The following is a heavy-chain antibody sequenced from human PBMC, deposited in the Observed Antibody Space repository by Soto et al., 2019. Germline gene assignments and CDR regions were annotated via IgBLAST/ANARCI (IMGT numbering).Heavy chain of an antibody. CDR1: GFLFSRFG. D-gene: IGHD4-17*01. CDR2: IVTDGGRK. Sequence: QVQLVESGGGVVQPGTSLRLSCAASGFLFSRFGMHWVRQAPGKGLEWVAVIVTDGGRKDYADSVRGRFTISRDNSRNTLFLEMSSLRVEDTAIYYCARDDDYDDNGLDYWGQGTLVTVSS. J-gene: IGHJ4*02. V-gene: IGHV3-33*01. CDR3: ARDDDYDDNGLDY.